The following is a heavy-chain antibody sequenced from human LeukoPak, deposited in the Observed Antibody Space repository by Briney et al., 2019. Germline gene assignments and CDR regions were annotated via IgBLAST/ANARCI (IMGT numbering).Heavy chain of an antibody. CDR1: GFTVSSNY. CDR3: ASPISGQSFDI. CDR2: TYRGGST. J-gene: IGHJ3*02. V-gene: IGHV3-66*01. Sequence: PGGSLRLSCAASGFTVSSNYMSWVRQAPGKGLEWVSITYRGGSTYYSDSVKGRFTISRDNSKNTLYLQINSLRAEDTAVYYCASPISGQSFDIWGQGTMVTVSS. D-gene: IGHD6-19*01.